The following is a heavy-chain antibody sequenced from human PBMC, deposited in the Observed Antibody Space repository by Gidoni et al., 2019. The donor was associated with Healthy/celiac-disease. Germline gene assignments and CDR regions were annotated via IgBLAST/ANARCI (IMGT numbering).Heavy chain of an antibody. D-gene: IGHD3-10*01. V-gene: IGHV3-9*01. CDR2: MSWHSCSI. CDR1: GFTFDDYA. J-gene: IGHJ4*02. CDR3: AKGIPVNY. Sequence: EVQLVEAGGGWVQPGRSLRLSCAASGFTFDDYAMHWVRKVPGKGLEWVSGMSWHSCSIGYADSVKGRFTISRDNVKNSRYLQMTSLRAEDTALYYCAKGIPVNYWGQGTLVTVSS.